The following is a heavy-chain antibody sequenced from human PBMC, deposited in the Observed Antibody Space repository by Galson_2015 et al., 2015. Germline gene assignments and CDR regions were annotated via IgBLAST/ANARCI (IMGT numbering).Heavy chain of an antibody. Sequence: SLRLSCAASGFTFSSHWMSWVRQAPGKGLEWVANINQDGSEKYYVDSVKGRFTISRDNAKNSLYLQMNSLRAEDTAVYYCARDYVGAGIYFDNWGQGTLVTVSS. CDR1: GFTFSSHW. CDR3: ARDYVGAGIYFDN. J-gene: IGHJ4*02. CDR2: INQDGSEK. V-gene: IGHV3-7*03. D-gene: IGHD1-26*01.